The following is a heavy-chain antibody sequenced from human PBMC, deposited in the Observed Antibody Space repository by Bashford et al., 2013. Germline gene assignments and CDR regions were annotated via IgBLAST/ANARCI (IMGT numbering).Heavy chain of an antibody. CDR1: GYSFTTYW. D-gene: IGHD3-9*01. J-gene: IGHJ4*02. V-gene: IGHV5-51*01. CDR2: IYPGDSDT. Sequence: GESLKISCKGSGYSFTTYWIGWVRQMPGKGLEWMGIIYPGDSDTRYSPSFQGQVTISADKSISAAYLQWSSLKASDTAMYYCARHDVLTGYDDFHDSLDYVGPGNPGPPSPQ. CDR3: ARHDVLTGYDDFHDSLDY.